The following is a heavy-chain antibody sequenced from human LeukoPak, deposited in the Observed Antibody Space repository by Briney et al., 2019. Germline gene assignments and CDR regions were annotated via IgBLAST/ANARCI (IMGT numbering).Heavy chain of an antibody. CDR3: ARGTPTVPLSIDY. J-gene: IGHJ4*02. CDR1: GFTFSSYS. CDR2: ISSSSSTI. V-gene: IGHV3-48*04. Sequence: PGGSLRLSCAASGFTFSSYSMNWVRQAPGKGLEWVSYISSSSSTIYYADSVKGRFTISRDNAKNSLYLQMNSLRAEDTAVYYCARGTPTVPLSIDYWGQGTLVTVSS. D-gene: IGHD4-17*01.